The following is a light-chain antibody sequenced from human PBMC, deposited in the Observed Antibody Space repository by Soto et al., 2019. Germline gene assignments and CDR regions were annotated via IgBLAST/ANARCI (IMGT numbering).Light chain of an antibody. J-gene: IGLJ1*01. Sequence: QSALTQPPSVSGAPGQRVTISCTGSRFNIGAGYDVHWYQQLPGTDPKLIIYGNSNRPSGVPERFSGSKSGTSASLAITGLQAEDEADYYCQSYDRSLTYVFGTGTKVTVL. CDR3: QSYDRSLTYV. V-gene: IGLV1-40*01. CDR1: RFNIGAGYD. CDR2: GNS.